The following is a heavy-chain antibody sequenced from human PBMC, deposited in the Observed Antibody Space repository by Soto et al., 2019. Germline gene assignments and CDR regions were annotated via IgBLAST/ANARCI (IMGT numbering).Heavy chain of an antibody. CDR1: GFTFGDYA. CDR3: TGELRYGSGTYYYDYYGMDV. D-gene: IGHD3-10*01. CDR2: IRSKAYGGAT. Sequence: GGSLRLSCTASGFTFGDYAMSWFRQAPGKGLEWVAFIRSKAYGGATENAAVVEGRFTISRDDSKRIAYLQMNSLKTEDTAVYYRTGELRYGSGTYYYDYYGMDVWGQGTTVTVSS. V-gene: IGHV3-49*03. J-gene: IGHJ6*02.